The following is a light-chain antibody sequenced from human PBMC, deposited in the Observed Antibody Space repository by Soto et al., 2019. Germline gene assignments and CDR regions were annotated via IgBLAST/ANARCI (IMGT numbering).Light chain of an antibody. CDR1: QAISNY. J-gene: IGKJ1*01. CDR3: QQYDNLPVT. CDR2: DAS. Sequence: DIQMTQSPSSLSASVGDRVTITCQASQAISNYLNWYQQKPGKAPKLLIYDASNLETGVPSRFSGSGSGTDFTFTISSLQPEDIATYYCQQYDNLPVTFGQGTKVEIK. V-gene: IGKV1-33*01.